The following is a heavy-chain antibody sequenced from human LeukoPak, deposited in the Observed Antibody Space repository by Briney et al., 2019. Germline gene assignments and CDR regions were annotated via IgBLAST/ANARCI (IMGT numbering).Heavy chain of an antibody. CDR1: GFTFSRHW. V-gene: IGHV3-7*05. J-gene: IGHJ4*02. Sequence: GGSLRLSCAASGFTFSRHWMSWVRQAPGKGLEWVANIKQDGTATYYVDSVKGRFTISRDNAKNSLYLQMNSLRAEDTAVYYCASISIAAAGDFDFWGQGTLVTVSS. CDR3: ASISIAAAGDFDF. D-gene: IGHD6-13*01. CDR2: IKQDGTAT.